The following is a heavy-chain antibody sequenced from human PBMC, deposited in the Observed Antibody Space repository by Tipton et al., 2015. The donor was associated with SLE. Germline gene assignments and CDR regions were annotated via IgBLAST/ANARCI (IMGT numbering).Heavy chain of an antibody. D-gene: IGHD1-26*01. CDR3: AKATGTGSYNFDY. V-gene: IGHV3-30*02. CDR1: GFTFRSFA. J-gene: IGHJ4*02. Sequence: SLRLSCAASGFTFRSFAMHWVRQAPGKGLEWVAFIRYDGTNKYYADSVKGRFTISRDNSKNTLYLQMNSLRADDKAVYFCAKATGTGSYNFDYWGQVTLVTVSS. CDR2: IRYDGTNK.